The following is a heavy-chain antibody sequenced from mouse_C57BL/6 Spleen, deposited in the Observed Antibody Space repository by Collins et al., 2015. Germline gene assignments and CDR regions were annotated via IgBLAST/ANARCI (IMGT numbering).Heavy chain of an antibody. CDR3: AIYYYGSRRRYFDV. J-gene: IGHJ1*03. V-gene: IGHV1-58*01. Sequence: VKQRPGQGLEWIGYIYIGNGYTEYNEKFKGKATLTSDTSSSTAYMQLSGLTSEDSAIYFCAIYYYGSRRRYFDVWGTGTTVTVSS. D-gene: IGHD1-1*01. CDR2: IYIGNGYT.